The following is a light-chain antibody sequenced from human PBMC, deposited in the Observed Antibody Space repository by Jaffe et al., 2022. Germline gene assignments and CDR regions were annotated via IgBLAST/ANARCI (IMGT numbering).Light chain of an antibody. CDR2: WAS. Sequence: DIVMTQSPDSLAVSLGERVTINCRSSQSVLHSSDNKNYLNWYQQKPGQPPKLLIYWASTRESGVPDRFSGSGSGTDFTLTISSLQAEDVAVYYCQQYYSSPYTFGQGTKLEIK. J-gene: IGKJ2*01. V-gene: IGKV4-1*01. CDR3: QQYYSSPYT. CDR1: QSVLHSSDNKNY.